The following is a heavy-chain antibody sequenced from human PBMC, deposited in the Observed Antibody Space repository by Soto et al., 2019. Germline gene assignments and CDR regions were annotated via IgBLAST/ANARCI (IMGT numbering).Heavy chain of an antibody. CDR1: GFTFSNAW. Sequence: GGSLRLSCAASGFTFSNAWMNWVRQAPGKGLEWVSFISSDSRTIYYADSVEGRFTVSRDNARNSVSLQMDSLRDEDAAVYYCARIKLVEWFFINVDVYDMDVWGQGTPVTVSS. CDR2: ISSDSRTI. CDR3: ARIKLVEWFFINVDVYDMDV. V-gene: IGHV3-48*02. J-gene: IGHJ6*02. D-gene: IGHD3-3*01.